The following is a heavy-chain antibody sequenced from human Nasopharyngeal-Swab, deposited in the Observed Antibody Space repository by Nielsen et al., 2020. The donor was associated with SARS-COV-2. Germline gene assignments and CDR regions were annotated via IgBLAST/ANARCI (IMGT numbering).Heavy chain of an antibody. CDR3: ASVRAAYYDFWSGYGMDV. V-gene: IGHV7-4-1*02. J-gene: IGHJ6*02. CDR2: INTNTGNP. Sequence: WVRQAPGQGLEWMGWINTNTGNPTYAQGFTGRFVFSLDTSVSTAYLQISSLKAEDTAVYYCASVRAAYYDFWSGYGMDVWGQGTTVTVSS. D-gene: IGHD3-3*01.